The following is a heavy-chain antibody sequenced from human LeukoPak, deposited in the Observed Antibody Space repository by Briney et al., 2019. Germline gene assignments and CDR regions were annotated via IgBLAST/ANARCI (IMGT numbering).Heavy chain of an antibody. D-gene: IGHD3-3*01. V-gene: IGHV3-9*01. CDR2: ISWNSGSI. CDR1: GFTFDDYA. CDR3: AKSGYYTVGEFDY. J-gene: IGHJ4*02. Sequence: PGRFLRLSCAASGFTFDDYAMHWVRQAPGKGLEWVSGISWNSGSIGYADSVKGRFTISRDNAKNSLYLQMNSLRAEDTALYYCAKSGYYTVGEFDYWGQGTLVTVSS.